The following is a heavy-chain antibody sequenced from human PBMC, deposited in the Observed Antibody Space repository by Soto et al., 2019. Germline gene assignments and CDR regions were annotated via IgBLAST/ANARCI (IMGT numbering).Heavy chain of an antibody. CDR3: ARESSKRYDSSGYPDY. V-gene: IGHV3-48*02. CDR2: ISSSSSTI. Sequence: GGSLRLSCAASGFTFSSYSMNWVRQAPGKGLEWVSYISSSSSTIYYADSVKGRFTISRDNAKNSLYLQMNSLRDEDTAVYYCARESSKRYDSSGYPDYWGQGTLVTVSS. J-gene: IGHJ4*02. D-gene: IGHD3-22*01. CDR1: GFTFSSYS.